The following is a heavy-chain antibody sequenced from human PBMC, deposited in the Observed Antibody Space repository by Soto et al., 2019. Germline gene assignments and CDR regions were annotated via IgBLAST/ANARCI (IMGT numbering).Heavy chain of an antibody. D-gene: IGHD6-19*01. Sequence: GGSLRLSCEASGFTFEDSGMTWIRQAPGKGLEWVSYISSSGSLIYYADSVKGRFTISRDNAKNSLYLQMNSLRAEDTSVYYCAREGPMAVAGAYFDYWGQGTLVTVSS. V-gene: IGHV3-11*01. CDR3: AREGPMAVAGAYFDY. CDR2: ISSSGSLI. CDR1: GFTFEDSG. J-gene: IGHJ4*02.